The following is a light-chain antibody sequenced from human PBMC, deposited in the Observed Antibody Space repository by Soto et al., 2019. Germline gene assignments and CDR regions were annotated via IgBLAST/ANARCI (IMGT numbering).Light chain of an antibody. CDR2: WAS. CDR3: QQYYRSPYT. Sequence: DIVMTQSPDSLIVSLGERVTINCKSSQSVLYSSDDKNYLAWYQQKPGQSPKLLIYWASIRDSGVPDRFSGSGSGTDFTLLINGLQAEDVAVYYCQQYYRSPYTFGQGTKLQIK. V-gene: IGKV4-1*01. CDR1: QSVLYSSDDKNY. J-gene: IGKJ2*01.